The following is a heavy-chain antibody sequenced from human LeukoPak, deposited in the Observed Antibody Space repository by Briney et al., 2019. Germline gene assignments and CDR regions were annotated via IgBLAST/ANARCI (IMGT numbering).Heavy chain of an antibody. D-gene: IGHD3-10*01. J-gene: IGHJ3*02. CDR1: GGSISSYY. CDR3: ARARGPFGAFDI. Sequence: SETLSLTCTVSGGSISSYYWSWIRQPPGKGLEWIGYIYYSGSTNYNPSLKSRVTISVDTSKNQLSLKLSSVTAADTAVYYCARARGPFGAFDIWGQGTMVTVSS. V-gene: IGHV4-59*12. CDR2: IYYSGST.